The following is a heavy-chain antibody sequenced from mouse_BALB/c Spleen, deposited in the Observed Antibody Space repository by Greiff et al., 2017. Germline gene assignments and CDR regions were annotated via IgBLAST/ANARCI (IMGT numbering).Heavy chain of an antibody. CDR2: IYPGNSDT. CDR1: GYTFTSYW. CDR3: TRGGSPLRYFGD. V-gene: IGHV1-5*01. D-gene: IGHD1-1*02. J-gene: IGHJ2*01. Sequence: VQLQQSGTVLARPGASVKMSCKASGYTFTSYWMHWVKQRPGQGLEWIGAIYPGNSDTSYNQKFKGKAKLTAVTSTSTAYMELSSLTNEDSAVYYCTRGGSPLRYFGDWGQGTPLTVSS.